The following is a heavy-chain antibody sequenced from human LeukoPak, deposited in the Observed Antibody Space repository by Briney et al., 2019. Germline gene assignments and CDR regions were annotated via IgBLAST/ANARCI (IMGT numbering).Heavy chain of an antibody. V-gene: IGHV3-23*01. CDR2: ISGSGGST. CDR3: ASEGYRLHQRRGYSYGYG. Sequence: GGSLRLSCAASGFTFSSYAMSWVRQAPGKGLEWVSAISGSGGSTYYADSVKGRFTISRDNSKKTLYLQMNSLRAEDTAVYYCASEGYRLHQRRGYSYGYGWGQGTLVTVPS. CDR1: GFTFSSYA. J-gene: IGHJ4*02. D-gene: IGHD5-18*01.